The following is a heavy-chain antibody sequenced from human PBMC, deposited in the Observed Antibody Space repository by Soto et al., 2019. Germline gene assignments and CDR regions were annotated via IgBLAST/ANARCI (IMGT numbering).Heavy chain of an antibody. V-gene: IGHV1-18*04. CDR1: GYTFTSYY. CDR2: ISGYNGNT. Sequence: GSVKVSCKASGYTFTSYYMHWVRQAPGQGLEWLGWISGYNGNTNYAQNFQDRVTLTTDTSTSTAYMELRSLRSDDTALYYCARDGHWNDLDYWGQGTLVIVSS. CDR3: ARDGHWNDLDY. D-gene: IGHD1-1*01. J-gene: IGHJ4*02.